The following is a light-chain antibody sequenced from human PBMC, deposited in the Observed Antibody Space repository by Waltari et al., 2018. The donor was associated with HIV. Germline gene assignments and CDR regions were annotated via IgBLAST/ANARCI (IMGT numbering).Light chain of an antibody. Sequence: EIVMTQSPVTLSASPGERVTLSCRASESVNSDLAWYQQKPGQAPRLLIHGASSRATGIPDRFSGSGSGTDFTLTISRLEPEDFAVYYCQQYGSSPKTFGQGTKVEIK. CDR3: QQYGSSPKT. V-gene: IGKV3-20*01. J-gene: IGKJ1*01. CDR2: GAS. CDR1: ESVNSD.